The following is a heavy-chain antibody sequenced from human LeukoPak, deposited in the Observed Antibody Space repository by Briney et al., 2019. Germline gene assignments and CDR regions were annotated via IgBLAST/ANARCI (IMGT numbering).Heavy chain of an antibody. Sequence: GGSLRLSCAASGFTFNAFGMNWVRQAPGKGLEWVSYIGTTSGAIYYADSVKGRFTISRDSAKYSLYLQMNSLRAEDTAVYYCARFRTWGDKAFDYWGQGTLVTVSS. J-gene: IGHJ4*02. CDR2: IGTTSGAI. V-gene: IGHV3-48*01. CDR1: GFTFNAFG. CDR3: ARFRTWGDKAFDY. D-gene: IGHD2-21*02.